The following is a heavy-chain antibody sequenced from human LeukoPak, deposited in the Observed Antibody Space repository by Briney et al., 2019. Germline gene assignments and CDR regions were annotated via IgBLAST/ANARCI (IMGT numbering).Heavy chain of an antibody. V-gene: IGHV3-30*14. Sequence: GRSLRLSCAASGFTFSSYAMHWVRQAPGKGLEWVAVISYDGSNKYYADSVKGRFTISRDNSKNTVYLQMNSLRAEDTAVYYCARHDWCDPWSQGTRVTVSS. CDR1: GFTFSSYA. J-gene: IGHJ5*02. CDR2: ISYDGSNK. CDR3: ARHDWCDP.